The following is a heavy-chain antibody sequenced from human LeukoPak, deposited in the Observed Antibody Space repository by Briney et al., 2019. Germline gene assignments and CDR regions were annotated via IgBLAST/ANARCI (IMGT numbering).Heavy chain of an antibody. CDR3: ARDRPYHDSSGYLA. J-gene: IGHJ5*02. V-gene: IGHV3-21*01. D-gene: IGHD3-22*01. CDR2: ISSSSSYI. Sequence: KPGGSLRLSCAASGFTFSSYGMNWVRQAPGKGLEWVSSISSSSSYIYYADSVKGRFTISRDNAKNSLYLQMNSLRAEDTAVYYCARDRPYHDSSGYLAWGQGTLVTVSS. CDR1: GFTFSSYG.